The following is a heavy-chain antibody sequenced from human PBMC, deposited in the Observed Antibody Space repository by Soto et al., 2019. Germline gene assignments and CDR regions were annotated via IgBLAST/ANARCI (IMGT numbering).Heavy chain of an antibody. V-gene: IGHV4-59*01. CDR1: GGSISSYY. D-gene: IGHD6-19*01. CDR3: ARLAVAGTGFDY. Sequence: LSLTCTVSGGSISSYYWSWIRQPPGKGLEWIGYIYYSGSTNYNPSLKSRVTISVDTSKDQFSLKLSSVTAADTAVYYCARLAVAGTGFDYWGQGTLVTVSS. J-gene: IGHJ4*02. CDR2: IYYSGST.